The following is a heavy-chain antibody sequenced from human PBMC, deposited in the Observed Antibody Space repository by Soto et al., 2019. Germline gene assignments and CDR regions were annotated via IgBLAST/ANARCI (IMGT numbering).Heavy chain of an antibody. D-gene: IGHD3-3*01. CDR3: ARATYDFWSGYYGFGYYYYGMDV. CDR2: IYHSGST. J-gene: IGHJ6*02. V-gene: IGHV4-4*02. Sequence: SETLSLTCAVSGGSISSSNRWSWVRQPPGKGLEWIGEIYHSGSTNYNPSLKSRVTISVDKSKNQFSLKLSSVTAADTAVYYCARATYDFWSGYYGFGYYYYGMDVWGQGTTVTVPS. CDR1: GGSISSSNR.